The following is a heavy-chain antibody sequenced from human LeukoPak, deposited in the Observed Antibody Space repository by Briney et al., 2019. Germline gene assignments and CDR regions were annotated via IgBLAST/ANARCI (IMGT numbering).Heavy chain of an antibody. V-gene: IGHV4-4*07. CDR3: ARGGTLFTFFDS. Sequence: PSETLSLTCTVSGGSISSYYWNWIRRPAGRGLEWIGRIYITGNTMYNPSLESRVRMSIDTSKNQVSLTVKSVAAADTAVYYCARGGTLFTFFDSWGQGTLVSVSS. CDR1: GGSISSYY. CDR2: IYITGNT. J-gene: IGHJ4*02.